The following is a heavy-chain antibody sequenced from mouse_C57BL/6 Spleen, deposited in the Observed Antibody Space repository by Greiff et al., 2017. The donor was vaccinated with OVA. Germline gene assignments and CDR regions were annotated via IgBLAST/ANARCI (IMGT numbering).Heavy chain of an antibody. CDR1: GYSFTDYN. CDR2: INPNYGTT. D-gene: IGHD1-1*01. V-gene: IGHV1-39*01. J-gene: IGHJ2*01. CDR3: ARRVYYGSSPYFDY. Sequence: VQLKESGPELVKPGASVKISCKASGYSFTDYNMNWVKQSNGKSLEWIGVINPNYGTTSYNQKFKGKATLTVDQSSSTAYMQLNSLTSEDSAVYYGARRVYYGSSPYFDYWGQGTTLTVSS.